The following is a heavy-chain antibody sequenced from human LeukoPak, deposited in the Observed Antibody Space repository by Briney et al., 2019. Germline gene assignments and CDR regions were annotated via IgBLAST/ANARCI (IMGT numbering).Heavy chain of an antibody. CDR3: ARIFQWEPRVPYYFDY. D-gene: IGHD1-26*01. CDR1: GFTFSSYW. V-gene: IGHV3-7*05. Sequence: GGSLRLSCAASGFTFSSYWMSWVRQAPGKGLEWVANIKQDGSEKYYVDSVKGRFTISRDNAKNSLYLQMNSLGAEDTAVYYCARIFQWEPRVPYYFDYWGQGTLVTVSS. J-gene: IGHJ4*02. CDR2: IKQDGSEK.